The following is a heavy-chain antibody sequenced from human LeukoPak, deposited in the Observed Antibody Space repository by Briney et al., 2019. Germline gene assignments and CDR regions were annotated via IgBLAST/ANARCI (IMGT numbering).Heavy chain of an antibody. D-gene: IGHD5-24*01. J-gene: IGHJ4*02. CDR2: INPNSGGT. Sequence: GASVKVSCKASGYTFTGYYMHWVRQAPGQGLEWMGWINPNSGGTNYAQKFQGRVTMTRDTSISTAYMELSRLRSDDTAVCYCARVRDGYNYVDYWGQGTLVTVSS. V-gene: IGHV1-2*02. CDR1: GYTFTGYY. CDR3: ARVRDGYNYVDY.